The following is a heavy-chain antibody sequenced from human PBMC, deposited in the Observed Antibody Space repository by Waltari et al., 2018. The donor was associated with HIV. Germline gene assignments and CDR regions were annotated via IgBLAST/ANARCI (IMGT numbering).Heavy chain of an antibody. CDR3: ARMKRSYGSGQARYFYFGMDV. CDR2: LYNEGRT. D-gene: IGHD3-10*01. V-gene: IGHV3-53*01. CDR1: GFSVSDNY. J-gene: IGHJ6*02. Sequence: EVQLVVSGGGLVQPGGSLRLSCAASGFSVSDNYMSWVRLALGKGLQWVSVLYNEGRTEYIDSVKGRLTIFRDNSKNALYLQMNSLRVDDTAVYYCARMKRSYGSGQARYFYFGMDVWGQGTTVIVSS.